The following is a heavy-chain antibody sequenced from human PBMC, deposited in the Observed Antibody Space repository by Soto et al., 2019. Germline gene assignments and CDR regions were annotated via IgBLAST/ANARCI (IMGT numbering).Heavy chain of an antibody. V-gene: IGHV4-31*03. D-gene: IGHD2-21*02. Sequence: TLSLTCTVSGASISRDGYYWSWIRQLPGGGLDWIAYIHYSGSTYYNPSLKSRVIMSVDTSKNQFSLQLSSVTAADTAVYYCARVRDCDCYSNNLFDPWGQG. CDR1: GASISRDGYY. J-gene: IGHJ5*02. CDR2: IHYSGST. CDR3: ARVRDCDCYSNNLFDP.